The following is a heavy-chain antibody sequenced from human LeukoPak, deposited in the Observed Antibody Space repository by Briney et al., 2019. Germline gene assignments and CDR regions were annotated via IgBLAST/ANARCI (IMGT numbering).Heavy chain of an antibody. D-gene: IGHD3-22*01. CDR3: ARPGHSSGSYYPDY. CDR1: GYTFTNYY. V-gene: IGHV1-46*01. CDR2: INPSGGGT. Sequence: GASVKVSCKASGYTFTNYYIHLVRQAPGQGLEWMGIINPSGGGTSYAQKFQGRVTMTRDPSTSTVYMELSSLRSEDAAVYYCARPGHSSGSYYPDYWGQGTLATISS. J-gene: IGHJ4*02.